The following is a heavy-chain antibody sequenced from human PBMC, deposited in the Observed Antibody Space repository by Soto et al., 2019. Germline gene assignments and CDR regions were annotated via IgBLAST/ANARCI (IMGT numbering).Heavy chain of an antibody. D-gene: IGHD6-6*01. Sequence: SETLSLTCTVSGGSISSYYWSWIRQPPGKGLEWIGYIYYSGSTNYNPSLKSRVTISVDTSKNQFSLKLSSVTAADTAVYYCARVGIAARPFWGQGTLVTVSS. CDR1: GGSISSYY. CDR3: ARVGIAARPF. CDR2: IYYSGST. J-gene: IGHJ4*02. V-gene: IGHV4-59*01.